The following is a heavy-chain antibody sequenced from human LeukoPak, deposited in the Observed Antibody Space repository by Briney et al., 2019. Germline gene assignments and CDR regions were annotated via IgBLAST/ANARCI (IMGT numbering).Heavy chain of an antibody. CDR3: ARDLTGSGWYGYFDY. J-gene: IGHJ4*02. CDR1: GFTFSSYA. Sequence: PGRSLRLSCAASGFTFSSYAMHWVRQAPGKGLEWVAVISYDGSNKYYADSVKGRFTISRDNSKNTLYLQMNSLRAEDTAVYYCARDLTGSGWYGYFDYWGQGTLVTVSP. D-gene: IGHD6-19*01. CDR2: ISYDGSNK. V-gene: IGHV3-30-3*01.